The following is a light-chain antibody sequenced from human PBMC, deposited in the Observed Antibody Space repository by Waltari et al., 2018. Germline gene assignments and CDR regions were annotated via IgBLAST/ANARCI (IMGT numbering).Light chain of an antibody. CDR2: KAS. CDR1: PSISRW. V-gene: IGKV1-5*03. Sequence: DIPLTQSPSTLSASVEDTVTIPCRASPSISRWLAWYQQKPGKAPKLLIYKASSLESGVPSRFSGNGSGTEFTLTISNLQPDDFAIYYCQQYDRYPYTFGQGTKLEIK. J-gene: IGKJ2*01. CDR3: QQYDRYPYT.